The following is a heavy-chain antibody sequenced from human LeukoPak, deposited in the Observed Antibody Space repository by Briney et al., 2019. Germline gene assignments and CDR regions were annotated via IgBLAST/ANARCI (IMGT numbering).Heavy chain of an antibody. CDR1: GFTVSSNY. CDR2: IYSGGST. J-gene: IGHJ6*02. V-gene: IGHV3-66*01. Sequence: GGSLRLSCAASGFTVSSNYMSWVRQAQGKGLEWVSVIYSGGSTYYADSVKGRFTISRDNSKNTLYLQMNSLRAEDTAVYYCARAYYSYVGMDVWGQGTTVTVSS. CDR3: ARAYYSYVGMDV. D-gene: IGHD3-10*02.